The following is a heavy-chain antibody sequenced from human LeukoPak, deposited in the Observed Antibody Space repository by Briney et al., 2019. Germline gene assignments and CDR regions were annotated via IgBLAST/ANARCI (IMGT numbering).Heavy chain of an antibody. D-gene: IGHD4-17*01. CDR2: ISSSSSYI. CDR3: ARAFPNYGDYWYFDL. V-gene: IGHV3-21*04. Sequence: GGSLRLSCAASGFTFSSYSMNWVRQAPGKGLEWVSSISSSSSYIYYADSVKGRFTISRDYAKNSLYLQMNSLRAEDTAVYYCARAFPNYGDYWYFDLWGRGTLVTVSS. CDR1: GFTFSSYS. J-gene: IGHJ2*01.